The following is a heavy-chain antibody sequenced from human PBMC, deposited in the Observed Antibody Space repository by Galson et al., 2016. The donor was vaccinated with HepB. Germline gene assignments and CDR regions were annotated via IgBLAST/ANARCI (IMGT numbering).Heavy chain of an antibody. CDR2: DSMAGRRK. V-gene: IGHV3-30*18. Sequence: SLRLSCAASGFTFNRRGMHWVRQAPGQGLEWVAADSMAGRRKFYADSVKGRFTISRDNSNNILFLQMSSLRVDDTAVYYCAKRHEYCPPVGCSVDSWGQGTLVSVSS. CDR1: GFTFNRRG. D-gene: IGHD2/OR15-2a*01. J-gene: IGHJ4*02. CDR3: AKRHEYCPPVGCSVDS.